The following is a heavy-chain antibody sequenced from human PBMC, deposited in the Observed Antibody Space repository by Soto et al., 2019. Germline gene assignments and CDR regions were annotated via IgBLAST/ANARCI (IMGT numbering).Heavy chain of an antibody. Sequence: EVQLVESGGGLVQPGRSLRLSCAASGFTFDDYAMHWVRQAPGKGLEWVSGISWNSGSIGYAVSVKGRFTISRDNAKTALYLQMNSLRAEDTALSYCAKVATIMEGWYFDLWCRGTLVTVSS. V-gene: IGHV3-9*01. CDR2: ISWNSGSI. CDR1: GFTFDDYA. D-gene: IGHD5-12*01. CDR3: AKVATIMEGWYFDL. J-gene: IGHJ2*01.